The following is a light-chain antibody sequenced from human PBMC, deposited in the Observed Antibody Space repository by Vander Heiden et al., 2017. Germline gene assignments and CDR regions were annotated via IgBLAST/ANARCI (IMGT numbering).Light chain of an antibody. V-gene: IGKV2-28*01. CDR3: RQALQTPHT. Sequence: DIVMTQSPLSLPVTPGEPASISCRSSQSLLHSNGYNYLDWYLQKPGQSPQLLIYLCSNRASGVPDRFSGSGSGTDFTLKISRVEAEDVGVYYCRQALQTPHTFGGGTKVEIK. CDR2: LCS. J-gene: IGKJ4*01. CDR1: QSLLHSNGYNY.